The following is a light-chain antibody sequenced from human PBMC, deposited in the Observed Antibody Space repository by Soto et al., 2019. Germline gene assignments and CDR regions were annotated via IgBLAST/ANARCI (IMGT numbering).Light chain of an antibody. CDR3: QSYDSSLRGSRV. CDR1: SSNIGAGYD. CDR2: GNS. J-gene: IGLJ3*02. Sequence: QSVLTQPPSVSGAPGQRVTISCTGSSSNIGAGYDVHWYQQLPGTAPKLLIYGNSNRPSGVPDRFSGSKSGNSASLAITGLQAEDEADYYCQSYDSSLRGSRVFGGGTKLTVL. V-gene: IGLV1-40*01.